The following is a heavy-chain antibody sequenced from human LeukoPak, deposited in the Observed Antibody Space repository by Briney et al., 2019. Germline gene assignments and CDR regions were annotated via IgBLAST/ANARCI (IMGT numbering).Heavy chain of an antibody. V-gene: IGHV4-59*01. Sequence: SETLSLTCTVSGGSISSYYWSWIRQPPGKGLEWIGYTYYSGSTNYNPSLKSRVTISVDTSKNQFSLKLSSVTAADTAVYYCAREHRYSYGGIKWFDPWGQGTLVTVSS. CDR2: TYYSGST. CDR3: AREHRYSYGGIKWFDP. D-gene: IGHD5-18*01. CDR1: GGSISSYY. J-gene: IGHJ5*02.